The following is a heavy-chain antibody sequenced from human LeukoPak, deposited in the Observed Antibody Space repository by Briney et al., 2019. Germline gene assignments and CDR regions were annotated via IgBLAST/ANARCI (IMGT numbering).Heavy chain of an antibody. V-gene: IGHV3-48*03. D-gene: IGHD3-10*01. CDR1: GFTFSSYE. Sequence: GGSLRLSCAASGFTFSSYEMNCVRQAPGKGLEWVSYISSSGSTIYYADSVRGRFTISRENDKNSLYLQIHRQRAKDTAVYYRARDRGWGSYYPQGYYYGMDVWGKGTTVTVSS. CDR3: ARDRGWGSYYPQGYYYGMDV. CDR2: ISSSGSTI. J-gene: IGHJ6*04.